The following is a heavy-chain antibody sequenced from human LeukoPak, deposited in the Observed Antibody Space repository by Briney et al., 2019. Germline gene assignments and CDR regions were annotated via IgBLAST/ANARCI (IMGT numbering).Heavy chain of an antibody. CDR1: GGTFSSYA. CDR3: ARGASANQLGRIYFQH. V-gene: IGHV1-69*05. D-gene: IGHD6-6*01. J-gene: IGHJ1*01. Sequence: VASVKVSCKASGGTFSSYAISWVRQAPGQGLEWMGGIIPIFGTANYAQKFQGRVTITTDESTSTAYMELSSLRSEDTAVYYCARGASANQLGRIYFQHWGQGTLVTVSS. CDR2: IIPIFGTA.